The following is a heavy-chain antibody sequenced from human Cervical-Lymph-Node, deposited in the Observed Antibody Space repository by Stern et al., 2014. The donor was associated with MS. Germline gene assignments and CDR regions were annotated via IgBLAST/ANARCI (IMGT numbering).Heavy chain of an antibody. CDR2: IIGSGGST. CDR1: GFTFSSYA. J-gene: IGHJ4*02. V-gene: IGHV3-23*04. D-gene: IGHD6-19*01. CDR3: AKGIRIAVAGTWDY. Sequence: EDQLVESGGGLVQPGGSLRLSCAASGFTFSSYAMSWVRQAPGKGLEWVSAIIGSGGSTYEADYRKGRFTYDSDNTKNTLYLQMNSLRAEDTAVYYCAKGIRIAVAGTWDYWGQGTLVTVSS.